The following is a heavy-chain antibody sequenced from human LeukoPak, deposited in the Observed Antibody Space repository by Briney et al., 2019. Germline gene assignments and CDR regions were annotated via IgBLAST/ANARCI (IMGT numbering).Heavy chain of an antibody. CDR2: IYTSGGT. CDR1: GGSISSGSYY. Sequence: SETLSLTCTVSGGSISSGSYYWSWTRQPAGKGLEWIGRIYTSGGTNYNPSLKSRVTISVDTSKNQFSLKLSSVTAADTAVYYCASGGVVPATYYYYYYVDVWGKGTTVTVSS. D-gene: IGHD2-2*01. CDR3: ASGGVVPATYYYYYYVDV. J-gene: IGHJ6*03. V-gene: IGHV4-61*02.